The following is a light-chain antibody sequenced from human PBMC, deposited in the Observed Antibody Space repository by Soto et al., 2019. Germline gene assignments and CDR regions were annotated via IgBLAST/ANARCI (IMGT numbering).Light chain of an antibody. Sequence: QSALTQPASVSGSPGQSITISCTGTSSDVGGFNYVSWYQHHPGKAPKLMIYEVSNRPSGVSNRFSGSKSGNTASLTVSGLQAEDEADYYCSSFAGSPVVFGGGTKLTVL. J-gene: IGLJ2*01. CDR3: SSFAGSPVV. CDR2: EVS. V-gene: IGLV2-14*01. CDR1: SSDVGGFNY.